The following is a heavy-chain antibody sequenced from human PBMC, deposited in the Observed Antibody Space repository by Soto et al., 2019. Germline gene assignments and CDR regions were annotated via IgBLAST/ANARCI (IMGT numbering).Heavy chain of an antibody. J-gene: IGHJ4*02. CDR3: ARLPAATKNGY. CDR1: GGSFSGYY. V-gene: IGHV4-34*01. D-gene: IGHD2-2*01. CDR2: INHSGST. Sequence: PSETLSLTCAVYGGSFSGYYWSWIRQPPGKGLEWIGEINHSGSTNYNPSLKSRVTISVDTSKNQFSLKLSSVTAADTAVYYCARLPAATKNGYWGQGTLVTVSS.